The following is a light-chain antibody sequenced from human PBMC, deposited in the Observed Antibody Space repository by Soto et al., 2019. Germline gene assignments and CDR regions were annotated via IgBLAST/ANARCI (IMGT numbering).Light chain of an antibody. J-gene: IGKJ4*01. CDR2: DAS. V-gene: IGKV1-39*01. Sequence: DIQMTQSPSSLSASVGDRVTITCRASQNIDSYLNWYQQRPGKAPKLLIHDASSLQSGVPSRFSGSGSGTDFALTISSLQPEDFATYFCQQVSSFPLTFGGGTKVDIK. CDR1: QNIDSY. CDR3: QQVSSFPLT.